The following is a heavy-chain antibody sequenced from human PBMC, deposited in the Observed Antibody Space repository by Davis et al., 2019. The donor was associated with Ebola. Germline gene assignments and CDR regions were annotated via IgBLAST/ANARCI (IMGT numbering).Heavy chain of an antibody. D-gene: IGHD2-2*01. Sequence: GESLKISCAASGFTFSDYYMTWIRQAPGKGLEWISYISSGGTLIYYADSVKGRFTISRDNAKNSLYLQTNSLRAEDTAVYYCARGDCSSTSCHYYYYYGMDVWGQGTTVTVSS. CDR2: ISSGGTLI. CDR3: ARGDCSSTSCHYYYYYGMDV. J-gene: IGHJ6*02. CDR1: GFTFSDYY. V-gene: IGHV3-11*01.